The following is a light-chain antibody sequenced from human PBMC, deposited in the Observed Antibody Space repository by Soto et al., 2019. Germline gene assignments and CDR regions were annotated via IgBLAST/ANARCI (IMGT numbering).Light chain of an antibody. CDR3: QSYDSSLSGWV. CDR2: GNT. CDR1: SSNIGAGHD. Sequence: QSVLTQPPSVSGAPGQRVTISCTGSSSNIGAGHDVHWYQQLPGTAPKVLIYGNTNRPSGVPDRLSGSKSGTSASLAITGLQAEDEADYYCQSYDSSLSGWVFGGGTKLTVL. V-gene: IGLV1-40*01. J-gene: IGLJ3*02.